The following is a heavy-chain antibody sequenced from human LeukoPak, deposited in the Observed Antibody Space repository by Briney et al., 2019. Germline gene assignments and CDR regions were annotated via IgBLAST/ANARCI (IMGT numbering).Heavy chain of an antibody. Sequence: GASVKVSCKASGGTFSSYAISWVRQAPGQGLEWMGRIIPTLGIANYAQKFQGRVTITADKSTSTAYMELSSLRSEDTAVYYCARDRGKIVVVPAAISEDDAFDIWGQGTTVTVSS. CDR2: IIPTLGIA. J-gene: IGHJ3*02. CDR1: GGTFSSYA. V-gene: IGHV1-69*04. D-gene: IGHD2-2*02. CDR3: ARDRGKIVVVPAAISEDDAFDI.